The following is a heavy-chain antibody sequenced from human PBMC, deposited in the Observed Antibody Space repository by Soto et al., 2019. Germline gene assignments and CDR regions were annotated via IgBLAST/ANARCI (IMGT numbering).Heavy chain of an antibody. CDR2: LNHEGTYK. J-gene: IGHJ4*02. Sequence: EVQLVETGGGLVQSGGSLRLSCAASGFEFRANWMHWVRQAPGQGLVWVSRLNHEGTYKSYADFVKGRFTISRDNVKSELYLQMNNLRTEDTAVYYCARGGLEPFDYWGQGTLVTVSS. V-gene: IGHV3-74*01. D-gene: IGHD1-1*01. CDR1: GFEFRANW. CDR3: ARGGLEPFDY.